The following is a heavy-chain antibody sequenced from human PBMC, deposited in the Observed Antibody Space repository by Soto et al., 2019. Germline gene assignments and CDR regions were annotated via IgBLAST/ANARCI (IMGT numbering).Heavy chain of an antibody. D-gene: IGHD5-18*01. CDR1: GGSISGYF. CDR3: AKQKEDTYNYPPLYY. V-gene: IGHV4-59*08. Sequence: SETLSLTCTVSGGSISGYFWSWIRQPPGKGLEWIGTLSDSGSTDYNPSLNSRVTISVDTSKNQFSLKLSSVTAADTAVYFCAKQKEDTYNYPPLYYWGQGTLVTVSS. J-gene: IGHJ4*02. CDR2: LSDSGST.